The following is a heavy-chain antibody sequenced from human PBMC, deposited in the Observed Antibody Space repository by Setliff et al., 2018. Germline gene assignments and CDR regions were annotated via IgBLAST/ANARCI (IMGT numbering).Heavy chain of an antibody. D-gene: IGHD3-22*01. Sequence: ASVKVSCKASGYTFTTYDINWARQAPGQGLEWMGRINPDSGGTNYAQKFQGGVTMTRDTSISTAYMELSRLRSDDTAVYYCARTYYYASSGYRGYYYYLDVWGKGTTVTVSS. CDR3: ARTYYYASSGYRGYYYYLDV. CDR2: INPDSGGT. J-gene: IGHJ6*03. CDR1: GYTFTTYD. V-gene: IGHV1-2*06.